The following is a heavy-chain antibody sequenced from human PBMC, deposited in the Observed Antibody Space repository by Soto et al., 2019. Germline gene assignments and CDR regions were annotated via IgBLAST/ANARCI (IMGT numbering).Heavy chain of an antibody. Sequence: SETLSLTCTVSGGSISSSSYYWGWIRQPPGKGLEWIGSIYYSGSTYYNPSLKSRVTISVDTSKNQFSLKLSSVTAADTAVYYCARHNGPFLEWLPPPPTWYYYYGMDVWGQGTTVTVSS. D-gene: IGHD3-3*01. J-gene: IGHJ6*02. CDR1: GGSISSSSYY. CDR2: IYYSGST. CDR3: ARHNGPFLEWLPPPPTWYYYYGMDV. V-gene: IGHV4-39*01.